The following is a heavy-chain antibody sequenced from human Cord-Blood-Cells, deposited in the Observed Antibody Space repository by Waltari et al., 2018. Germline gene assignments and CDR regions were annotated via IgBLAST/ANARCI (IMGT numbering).Heavy chain of an antibody. CDR3: ARDPTEGTTSDY. V-gene: IGHV3-7*01. D-gene: IGHD4-17*01. Sequence: EVQLVESGGGLVQPGGSLRLSCAASGFTFSSYWMSWVRQAPGKGVGWGANIKQDGSEKYYVDSVKGRFTISRDNAKNSLYLQMNSLRAEDTAVYYCARDPTEGTTSDYWGQGTLVTVSS. J-gene: IGHJ4*02. CDR2: IKQDGSEK. CDR1: GFTFSSYW.